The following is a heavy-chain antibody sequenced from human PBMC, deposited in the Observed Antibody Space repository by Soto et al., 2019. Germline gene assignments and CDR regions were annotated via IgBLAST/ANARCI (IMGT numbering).Heavy chain of an antibody. CDR2: IKPDGSRT. D-gene: IGHD1-1*01. J-gene: IGHJ4*02. CDR3: ARDNNWSYDS. Sequence: GSLRLSCAASGFTFSSYWMHWVRQAPGEGLVWVSYIKPDGSRTKDADSVKGRFTISRDNARNTLYLRMNSLRAEDTAVYYCARDNNWSYDSWGRGTLVTVSS. V-gene: IGHV3-74*03. CDR1: GFTFSSYW.